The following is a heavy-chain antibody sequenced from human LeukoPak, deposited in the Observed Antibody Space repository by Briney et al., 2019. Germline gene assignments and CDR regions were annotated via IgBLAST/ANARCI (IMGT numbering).Heavy chain of an antibody. Sequence: PSETLSLTCAVYGGSFSGYYWSWIRQPPGKGLEWIGEMNHSGSTNYNASLKSRVTISVDTSKDQFSLKLSSVTAADTAVYYCARSLDTSYALYYYYYGMDVWGQGTTVTVSS. J-gene: IGHJ6*02. D-gene: IGHD2-2*01. CDR2: MNHSGST. V-gene: IGHV4-34*01. CDR1: GGSFSGYY. CDR3: ARSLDTSYALYYYYYGMDV.